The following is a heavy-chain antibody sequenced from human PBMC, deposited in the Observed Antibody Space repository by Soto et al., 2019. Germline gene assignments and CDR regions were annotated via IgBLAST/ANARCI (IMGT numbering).Heavy chain of an antibody. CDR1: GGSISTYY. Sequence: SETLSLTCTVSGGSISTYYWWWIRQPPGKGLEWIGCIYDSGNTNYNPSLKSRVTISVDTPKNQFSLKLSSVTAADTAVYYCARGPVNYMDIWGKGTTVTVSS. CDR2: IYDSGNT. V-gene: IGHV4-59*01. J-gene: IGHJ6*03. CDR3: ARGPVNYMDI.